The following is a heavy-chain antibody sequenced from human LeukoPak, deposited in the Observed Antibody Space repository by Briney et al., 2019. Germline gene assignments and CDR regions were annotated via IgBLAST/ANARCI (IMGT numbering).Heavy chain of an antibody. CDR1: GFTFSSYS. V-gene: IGHV3-48*04. J-gene: IGHJ4*02. D-gene: IGHD3-22*01. Sequence: GGSLRLSCAASGFTFSSYSMNWVRQAPGKGLEWVSYIGSSGSTIYYADSVKGRFTISRDNAKNSLYLQMNSLRAEDTAVYYCARVASGYYDSSGSQGVLDYWGQGTLVTVSS. CDR2: IGSSGSTI. CDR3: ARVASGYYDSSGSQGVLDY.